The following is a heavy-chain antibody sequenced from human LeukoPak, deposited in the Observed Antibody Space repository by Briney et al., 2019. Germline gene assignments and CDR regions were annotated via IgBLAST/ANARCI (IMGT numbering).Heavy chain of an antibody. J-gene: IGHJ4*02. Sequence: GGSLRLSCAASGFTLSSYWMSWVRQAPGKGLEWVANIKQDGSEKYYVDSVKGRFTISRDNAKNSLYLQMNSLRAEDTAVYYCARMGDIVVVPAAMGFDYWGQGTLVTVSS. CDR3: ARMGDIVVVPAAMGFDY. CDR2: IKQDGSEK. V-gene: IGHV3-7*01. CDR1: GFTLSSYW. D-gene: IGHD2-2*01.